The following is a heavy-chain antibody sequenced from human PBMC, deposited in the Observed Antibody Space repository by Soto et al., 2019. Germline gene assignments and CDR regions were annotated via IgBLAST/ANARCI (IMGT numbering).Heavy chain of an antibody. J-gene: IGHJ4*02. V-gene: IGHV4-30-4*01. CDR1: GGSIRSDDYY. CDR3: ARELSNSPDYFDG. Sequence: SLTCTVSGGSIRSDDYYWTWIRQPPGEGLEWIGYIYYTGRTLYNPSLKSRVTISIDTSKNQFSLRLSSVSAADTAVYYCARELSNSPDYFDGWGQGTLVTVSS. CDR2: IYYTGRT. D-gene: IGHD6-6*01.